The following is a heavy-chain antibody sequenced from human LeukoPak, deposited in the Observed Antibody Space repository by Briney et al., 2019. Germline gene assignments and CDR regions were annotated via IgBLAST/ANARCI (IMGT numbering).Heavy chain of an antibody. CDR2: INAGNGNT. J-gene: IGHJ4*02. CDR1: GYTFTSYA. V-gene: IGHV1-3*01. D-gene: IGHD6-13*01. Sequence: ASVTVSCKASGYTFTSYAMHWVRQAPGQRLEWMGWINAGNGNTKYSQKFQGRVTITRDTSASTAYMEPSSLRSEDTAVYYCARVYSSSWYGYFDYWGQGTLVTVSS. CDR3: ARVYSSSWYGYFDY.